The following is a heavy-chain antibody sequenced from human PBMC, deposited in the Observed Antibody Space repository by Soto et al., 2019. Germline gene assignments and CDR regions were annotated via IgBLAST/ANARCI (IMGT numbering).Heavy chain of an antibody. CDR3: ARQMWGGVLTGHYYYYGMDV. CDR1: GGSISSYY. J-gene: IGHJ6*02. V-gene: IGHV4-59*08. CDR2: IYYSGST. D-gene: IGHD3-9*01. Sequence: SETLSLTCTVSGGSISSYYWSWIRQPPGKGLEWIGYIYYSGSTNYNPSLKSRVTISVDTSKNQFSLKLSSVTAADTAVYYCARQMWGGVLTGHYYYYGMDVWGQGTTVTVSS.